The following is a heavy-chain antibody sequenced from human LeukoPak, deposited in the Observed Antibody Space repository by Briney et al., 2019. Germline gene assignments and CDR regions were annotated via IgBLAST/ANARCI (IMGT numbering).Heavy chain of an antibody. Sequence: PSQTLSLTCTVSGGSISSGGYCWSWMRQHPGKGLEGIGYIYYSGSTYYNPSLKSRVTISVDTSKNQFSLKLSSVTAADTAVYYCARGPAGVWGQGTTVTVCS. V-gene: IGHV4-31*03. CDR2: IYYSGST. CDR3: ARGPAGV. CDR1: GGSISSGGYC. J-gene: IGHJ6*02.